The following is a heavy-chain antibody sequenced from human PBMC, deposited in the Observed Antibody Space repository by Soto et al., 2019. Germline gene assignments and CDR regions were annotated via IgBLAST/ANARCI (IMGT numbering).Heavy chain of an antibody. Sequence: DVQLLESGGHLVQPGGSLRLSCAASGFTFSSYAKSWVRQAPGKGLEWVSSVSAGGDMTYYSDFVKGRFTISRDNSNNALFLQMNSLRIEDTALYYCARGDRGGSGSPASYYYSGLDVWGQGATVTVS. CDR3: ARGDRGGSGSPASYYYSGLDV. D-gene: IGHD3-10*01. CDR2: VSAGGDMT. V-gene: IGHV3-23*01. J-gene: IGHJ6*02. CDR1: GFTFSSYA.